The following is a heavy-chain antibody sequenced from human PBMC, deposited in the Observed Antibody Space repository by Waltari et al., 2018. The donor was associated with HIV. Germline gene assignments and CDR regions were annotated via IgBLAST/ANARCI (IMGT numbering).Heavy chain of an antibody. J-gene: IGHJ6*02. V-gene: IGHV3-43D*03. Sequence: EVQLVESGGVVVQPGGSLRLSCAASGFTFDDYAMHWVRQAPGKGLEWVSFISWDGGSTYYADSVKGRFTISRDNSKNSLYLQMNSLRAEDTALYYCARDGLLRYFDWSTYGMDVWGQGTTVTVSS. D-gene: IGHD3-9*01. CDR3: ARDGLLRYFDWSTYGMDV. CDR2: ISWDGGST. CDR1: GFTFDDYA.